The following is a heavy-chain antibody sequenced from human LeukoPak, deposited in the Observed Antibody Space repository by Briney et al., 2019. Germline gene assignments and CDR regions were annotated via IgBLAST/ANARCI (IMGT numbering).Heavy chain of an antibody. CDR1: GFTFDDYA. J-gene: IGHJ4*02. CDR2: ISWNSGSI. Sequence: GGSLRLSCAASGFTFDDYAMHWVRQAPGKGLEWVSGISWNSGSIGYADSVKGRFTISRDNAKNSLYLQMNSLRAEDTALYYCAKDIRRWELRLVDYWGQGTLVTVSS. V-gene: IGHV3-9*01. D-gene: IGHD1-26*01. CDR3: AKDIRRWELRLVDY.